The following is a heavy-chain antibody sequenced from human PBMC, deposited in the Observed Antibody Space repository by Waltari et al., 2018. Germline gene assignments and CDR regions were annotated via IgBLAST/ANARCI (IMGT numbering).Heavy chain of an antibody. CDR1: GFTFRDYA. J-gene: IGHJ4*02. Sequence: EVQLLESGGGLVQPGGSLRLSCAVSGFTFRDYAMTWVRRAPGKGRGWVALIGSSGAATYYADSVKGRFSISRDNSRNTLYLQMNSLRAEDTAMYYCAKRGAPGELWFFDYWGQGNLVTVSS. V-gene: IGHV3-23*01. D-gene: IGHD2-21*01. CDR3: AKRGAPGELWFFDY. CDR2: IGSSGAAT.